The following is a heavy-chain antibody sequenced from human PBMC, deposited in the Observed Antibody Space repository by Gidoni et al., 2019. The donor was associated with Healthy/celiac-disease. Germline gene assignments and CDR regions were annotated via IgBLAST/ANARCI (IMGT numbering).Heavy chain of an antibody. J-gene: IGHJ4*02. CDR3: AKVGASLYYFDY. CDR1: GFTFDDYA. D-gene: IGHD1-26*01. V-gene: IGHV3-9*01. CDR2: VSWNSGTI. Sequence: EVQLLESGGGLVQPGRSLRLSCAASGFTFDDYAMVWSRQAPGKGLEWVSGVSWNSGTIAYADAVKGRFTISRDNAKNSLYLQMNSLRVEDTAVYYCAKVGASLYYFDYWGPGTLVTVSS.